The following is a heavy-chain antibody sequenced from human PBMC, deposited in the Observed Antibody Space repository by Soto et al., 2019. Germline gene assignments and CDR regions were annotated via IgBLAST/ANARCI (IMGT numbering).Heavy chain of an antibody. Sequence: QVQLQESGPGLVKPSQTLSLTCTVSGGSISSGGYYWSWIRQHPGKGLEWIGNIYYIGNTYYNPSLTSRVTISIDTPTNQFSLKLSSVPAADPAVYYCARVLRFGDYYGMDVWGQGTTVTVSS. CDR2: IYYIGNT. D-gene: IGHD3-10*01. V-gene: IGHV4-31*03. J-gene: IGHJ6*02. CDR3: ARVLRFGDYYGMDV. CDR1: GGSISSGGYY.